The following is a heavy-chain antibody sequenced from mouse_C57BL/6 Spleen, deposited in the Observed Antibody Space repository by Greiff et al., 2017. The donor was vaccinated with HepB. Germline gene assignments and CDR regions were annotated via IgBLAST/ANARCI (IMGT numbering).Heavy chain of an antibody. CDR3: ARDNDYDGCAY. D-gene: IGHD2-4*01. CDR1: GFTFSSYA. CDR2: ISDGGSYT. J-gene: IGHJ3*01. Sequence: VQRVESGGGLVKPGGSLKLSCAASGFTFSSYAMSWVRQTPEKRLEWVATISDGGSYTYYPDNVKGRFTISRDNAKNNLYLQMRHLKSEDTAMYYCARDNDYDGCAYWGQRTLVTVSA. V-gene: IGHV5-4*01.